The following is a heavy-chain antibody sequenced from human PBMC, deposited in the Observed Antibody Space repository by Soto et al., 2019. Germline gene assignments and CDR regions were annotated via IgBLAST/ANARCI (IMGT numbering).Heavy chain of an antibody. CDR3: AKGSGDIVVVVAATENWFDP. D-gene: IGHD2-15*01. Sequence: GGSLRLSCAASGFTFSSYAMSWVRQAPGKGLEWVSAISGSGGSTYYGDSVKGRFTISRDNSKNTVYLQMNSLRAEDTAVYYCAKGSGDIVVVVAATENWFDPWGQGTLVTVSS. J-gene: IGHJ5*02. V-gene: IGHV3-23*01. CDR1: GFTFSSYA. CDR2: ISGSGGST.